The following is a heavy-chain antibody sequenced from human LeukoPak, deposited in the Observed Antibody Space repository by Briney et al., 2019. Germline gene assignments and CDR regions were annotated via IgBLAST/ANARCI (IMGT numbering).Heavy chain of an antibody. J-gene: IGHJ6*02. V-gene: IGHV3-9*01. CDR3: AKDRVDGYYGLDV. CDR2: ITRNSDRE. CDR1: GFIFEDYA. D-gene: IGHD3-10*01. Sequence: PGGSLRLSCAAAGFIFEDYAMHWVRQAPGKGLEWVSRITRNSDREDYVTSVRGRFTISRDNAKNSLYLQMNSLRVEDTALYYCAKDRVDGYYGLDVWGQGTTVAVSS.